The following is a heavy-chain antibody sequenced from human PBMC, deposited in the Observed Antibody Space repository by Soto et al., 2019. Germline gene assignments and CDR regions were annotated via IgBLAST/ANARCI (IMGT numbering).Heavy chain of an antibody. Sequence: ASVKVSCKASGYTFTGYYVHWVRQAPGQGLEWMGWINPNSGATDSAQKFQGRVTMTWDTSITSAYMDLSSLTSDDTAVYICAREYPIVRARCLDDWGQGTLVTASS. CDR3: AREYPIVRARCLDD. CDR1: GYTFTGYY. V-gene: IGHV1-2*02. D-gene: IGHD1-26*01. J-gene: IGHJ4*02. CDR2: INPNSGAT.